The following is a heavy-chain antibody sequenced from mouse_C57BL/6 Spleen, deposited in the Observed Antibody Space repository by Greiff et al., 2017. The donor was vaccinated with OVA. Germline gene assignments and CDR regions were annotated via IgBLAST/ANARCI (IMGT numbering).Heavy chain of an antibody. V-gene: IGHV5-6*01. D-gene: IGHD1-1*01. CDR3: ARHGGSRRDWFAY. Sequence: EVKLMESGGDLVKPGGSLKLSCAASGFTFSSYGMSWVRQTPDKRLEWVATISSGGSYTYYPDSVKGRFTISRDNAKNTLYLQMSSLKSEDTAMYYCARHGGSRRDWFAYWGQGTLVTVSA. CDR2: ISSGGSYT. CDR1: GFTFSSYG. J-gene: IGHJ3*01.